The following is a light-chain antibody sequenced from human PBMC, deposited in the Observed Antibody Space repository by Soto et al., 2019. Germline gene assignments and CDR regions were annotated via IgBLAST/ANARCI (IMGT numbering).Light chain of an antibody. V-gene: IGKV3-20*01. CDR1: QSVSSSY. CDR2: GAS. CDR3: QQYGSSAPIT. J-gene: IGKJ5*01. Sequence: IVLTQSPGTLSLSPGERVALSCRSSQSVSSSYLAWYQQKPGQAPRLLIYGASSRATGIPDRFSGSGSGTDFTLTISRLEPEDFALYYCQQYGSSAPITFGQGTRLEIK.